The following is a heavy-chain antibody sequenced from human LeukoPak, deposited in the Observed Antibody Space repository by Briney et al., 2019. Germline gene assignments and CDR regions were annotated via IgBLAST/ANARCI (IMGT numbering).Heavy chain of an antibody. CDR2: ISNSGTYI. J-gene: IGHJ3*02. CDR1: GFTFSTYS. CDR3: ARRYCSSTNCYAFDI. Sequence: GGSLRLSCAASGFTFSTYSMNWVRQAPGKGLEWVSSISNSGTYIYYADPVKGRFTISRDNAKHSLYLQMNSLRAEDTAVYYCARRYCSSTNCYAFDIWGQGTMVTVSS. D-gene: IGHD2-2*01. V-gene: IGHV3-21*01.